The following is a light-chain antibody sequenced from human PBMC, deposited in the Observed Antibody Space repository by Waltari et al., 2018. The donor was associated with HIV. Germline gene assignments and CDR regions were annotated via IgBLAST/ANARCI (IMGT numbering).Light chain of an antibody. V-gene: IGLV1-51*01. CDR1: TSNFGTNF. Sequence: QSALTQQPPSVSAAPGQNVTMSSSGGTSNFGTNFFCWAQHRPGMAPRLLIYDINKRPLGIPQRFAASKSGTSATLGITGLQTADEGEYYCGTWDVRLSAGVFGSGTKVF. CDR3: GTWDVRLSAGVFGSGTKV. J-gene: IGLJ1*01. CDR2: DIN.